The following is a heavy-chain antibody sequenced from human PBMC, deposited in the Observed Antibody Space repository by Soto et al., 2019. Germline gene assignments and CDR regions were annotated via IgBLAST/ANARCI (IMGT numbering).Heavy chain of an antibody. CDR1: GGSISSGGYY. V-gene: IGHV4-31*03. CDR2: IYYSGST. Sequence: PSETLSLTCTVSGGSISSGGYYWSWIRQHPGKGLEWIGYIYYSGSTYYNPSLKSRVTISVDTSKNQFSLKLSSVTAADTAVYYCARENNRGRRTGGMDVWGRGTLVTVSS. D-gene: IGHD2-15*01. CDR3: ARENNRGRRTGGMDV. J-gene: IGHJ2*01.